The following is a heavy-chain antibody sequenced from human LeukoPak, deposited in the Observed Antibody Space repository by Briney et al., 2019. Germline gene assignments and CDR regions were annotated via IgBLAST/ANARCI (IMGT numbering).Heavy chain of an antibody. V-gene: IGHV1-69*04. J-gene: IGHJ6*02. D-gene: IGHD1-26*01. Sequence: ASVKVSCKASGGTFSSYAISWVRQAPGQGLEWMGIINPSGGSTSYAQKFQGRVTIIADKFTSTAYMEVSSLRSEDTAVYYCARDQKVGATPYFGMDVWGQGTTVTVSS. CDR2: INPSGGST. CDR1: GGTFSSYA. CDR3: ARDQKVGATPYFGMDV.